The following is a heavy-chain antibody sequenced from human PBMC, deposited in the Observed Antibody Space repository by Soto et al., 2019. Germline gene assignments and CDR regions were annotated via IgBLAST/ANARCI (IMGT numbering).Heavy chain of an antibody. Sequence: QVQLVESGGGVVQPGRSLRLSCAASGFTFSSYGMHWVRQAPGKGLEWVAVIWYDGSNKYYADSVKGRFTISRDNSKNTLYLQMNSLRAEDTAVYYCARGSPWWVLLLLDYWGQGTLVTVSS. CDR3: ARGSPWWVLLLLDY. D-gene: IGHD1-26*01. CDR2: IWYDGSNK. V-gene: IGHV3-33*01. J-gene: IGHJ4*02. CDR1: GFTFSSYG.